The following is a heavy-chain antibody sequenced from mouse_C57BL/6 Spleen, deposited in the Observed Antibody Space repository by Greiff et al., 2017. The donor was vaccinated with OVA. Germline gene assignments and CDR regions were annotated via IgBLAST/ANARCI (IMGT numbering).Heavy chain of an antibody. D-gene: IGHD3-1*01. CDR3: ARFGGLGYYAMDY. V-gene: IGHV1-54*01. CDR2: INPGSGGT. Sequence: QVQLQQSGAELVRPGPSVKVSCKASGYAFTNYLIEWVKQRPGQGLEWIGVINPGSGGTNYNEKFKGKATLTADKSSSTAYMQLSSLTSEDSAVYFCARFGGLGYYAMDYWGQGTSVTVSS. J-gene: IGHJ4*01. CDR1: GYAFTNYL.